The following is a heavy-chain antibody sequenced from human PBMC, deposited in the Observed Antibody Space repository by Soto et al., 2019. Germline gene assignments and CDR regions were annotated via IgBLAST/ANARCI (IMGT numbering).Heavy chain of an antibody. V-gene: IGHV1-18*01. D-gene: IGHD6-13*01. CDR3: ARDRGRSSWYYALNDY. CDR2: ISAYNGNT. J-gene: IGHJ4*02. Sequence: GASVKVSCKASGGTFRNYPISWVRQAPGQGLEWMGWISAYNGNTNYAQKLQGRVTMTTDTSTSTAYMELRSLRSDDTAVYYCARDRGRSSWYYALNDYWGQGTLVTVS. CDR1: GGTFRNYP.